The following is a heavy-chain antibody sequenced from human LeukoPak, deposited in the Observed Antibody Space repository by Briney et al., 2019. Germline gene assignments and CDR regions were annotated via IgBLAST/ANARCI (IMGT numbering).Heavy chain of an antibody. J-gene: IGHJ4*02. D-gene: IGHD3-16*01. V-gene: IGHV3-74*03. CDR2: IDNDGSGI. CDR3: VRGEFGPNN. CDR1: GFTFSSYW. Sequence: GGSLRLSCAASGFTFSSYWMHWVRQAPGKGLVWVSRIDNDGSGITYAGSVEGRFTSSRDNAKNTLYLQMNSLRADDTAVYYCVRGEFGPNNWGQGTLVTVSS.